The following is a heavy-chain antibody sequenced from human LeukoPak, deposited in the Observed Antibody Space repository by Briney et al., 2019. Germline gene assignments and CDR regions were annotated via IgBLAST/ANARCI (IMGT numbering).Heavy chain of an antibody. Sequence: SETLSLTCAVYGGSFSGYYRSWIRQPPGKGLEWIGEINHSGSTNYNPSLKSRVTISVDTSKNQFSLKLSSVTAADTAVYYCAALRSGYCSSTSCLSFDYWGQGTLVTVSS. CDR1: GGSFSGYY. CDR3: AALRSGYCSSTSCLSFDY. V-gene: IGHV4-34*01. D-gene: IGHD2-2*03. CDR2: INHSGST. J-gene: IGHJ4*02.